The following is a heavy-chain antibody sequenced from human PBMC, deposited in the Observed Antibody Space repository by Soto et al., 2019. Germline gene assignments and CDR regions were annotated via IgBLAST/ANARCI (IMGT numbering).Heavy chain of an antibody. CDR2: VSPSGTT. Sequence: QMQLQESGPGLVKPSQTLSLTCTVSGDSISVGYYWSWIRQHPGKGLEWIGYVSPSGTTYYNPSLKSRVSISTDTSKNQFSLEVSSVTAADTAVYYCARDRGSYGMDVWGQGTTVTVSS. CDR3: ARDRGSYGMDV. CDR1: GDSISVGYY. J-gene: IGHJ6*02. V-gene: IGHV4-31*03.